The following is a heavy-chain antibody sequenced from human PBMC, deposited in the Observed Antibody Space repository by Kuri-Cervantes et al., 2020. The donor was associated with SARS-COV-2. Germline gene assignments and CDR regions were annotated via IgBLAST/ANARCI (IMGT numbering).Heavy chain of an antibody. V-gene: IGHV1-8*03. D-gene: IGHD6-13*01. Sequence: ASVKVSCKASGYTFTSYDINWVRQATGQGLEWMGWMNPNSGNTGYAQKFQGRVTITRNTSISTAYMELNSLRAEDTAVYYCARDKSGSWYRVGYYMDVWGKGTTVTVSS. CDR1: GYTFTSYD. J-gene: IGHJ6*03. CDR3: ARDKSGSWYRVGYYMDV. CDR2: MNPNSGNT.